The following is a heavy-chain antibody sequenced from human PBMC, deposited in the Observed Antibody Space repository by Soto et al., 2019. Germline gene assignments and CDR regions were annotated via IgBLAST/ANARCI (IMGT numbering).Heavy chain of an antibody. CDR3: ARAYRYYYGMDV. J-gene: IGHJ6*02. Sequence: ASVNVSCKSSGYTFTSYYINWVRQATGQGLEWMGWMNPNSGNTGYAQKFQGRVTMTRNTSISTAYMELSSLRSEDTAVYYCARAYRYYYGMDVWGQGTTVTVSS. CDR2: MNPNSGNT. CDR1: GYTFTSYY. V-gene: IGHV1-8*01.